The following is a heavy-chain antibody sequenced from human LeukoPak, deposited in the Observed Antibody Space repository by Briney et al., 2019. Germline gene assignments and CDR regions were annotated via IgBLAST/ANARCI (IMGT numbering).Heavy chain of an antibody. V-gene: IGHV1-8*01. D-gene: IGHD2-21*02. CDR1: GYTFTRHD. J-gene: IGHJ3*02. CDR2: INPNSKNT. Sequence: ASVKVSCKASGYTFTRHDVNWVRQATGQGLEWMGWINPNSKNTGYAQKFQGRVTLTTDTSTSTAYMELSSLDSEETAVYYCARAIPFRYLLGGDYYERSSHGFDIWGQGTMITVSS. CDR3: ARAIPFRYLLGGDYYERSSHGFDI.